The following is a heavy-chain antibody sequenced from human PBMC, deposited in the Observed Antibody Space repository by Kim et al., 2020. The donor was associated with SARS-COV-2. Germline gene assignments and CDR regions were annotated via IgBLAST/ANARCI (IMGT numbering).Heavy chain of an antibody. CDR2: ISSSSSYI. CDR3: TREFSGREDWFDP. V-gene: IGHV3-21*01. Sequence: GGSLRLSCAASGFTFSSYSMNWVRQAPGKGLEWVSSISSSSSYIYYADPVKGRCTTSRDNAKNSRYLQINSLRAEDTAVYYCTREFSGREDWFDPWGQGTLHTVSS. D-gene: IGHD1-26*01. CDR1: GFTFSSYS. J-gene: IGHJ5*02.